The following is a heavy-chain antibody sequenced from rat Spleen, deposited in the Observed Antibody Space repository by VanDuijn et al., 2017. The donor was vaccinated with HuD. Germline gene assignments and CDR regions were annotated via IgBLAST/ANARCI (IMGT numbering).Heavy chain of an antibody. V-gene: IGHV5-29*01. D-gene: IGHD1-2*01. Sequence: EVQLVESGGGLVQPGRSLKLSCAASGFTFSNYGMAWVRQAPTKGLEWVAAITNAAGKVHYPDSVKGRFTISRDTAQNTLYRQMNSPRSEDTATYYCARADIASISTDGIWGQGVMVTVSS. CDR2: ITNAAGKV. J-gene: IGHJ2*01. CDR3: ARADIASISTDGI. CDR1: GFTFSNYG.